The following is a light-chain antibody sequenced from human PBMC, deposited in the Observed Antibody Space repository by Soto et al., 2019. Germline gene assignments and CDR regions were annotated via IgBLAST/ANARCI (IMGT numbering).Light chain of an antibody. CDR2: GAS. Sequence: EVVLTQSPGTLSLSPGERATLSCRTSQTISSSYLGWYQQKPGPAPRLLIYGASSRATGIPDRFSGSGSGTYFTLTISRLEAEDFAVYYCQQYTYSPWTFGQGTKVEIK. CDR3: QQYTYSPWT. J-gene: IGKJ1*01. CDR1: QTISSSY. V-gene: IGKV3-20*01.